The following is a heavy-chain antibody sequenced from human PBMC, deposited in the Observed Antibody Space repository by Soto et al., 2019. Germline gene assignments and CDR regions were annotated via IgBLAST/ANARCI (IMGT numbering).Heavy chain of an antibody. CDR3: GAGQFFSDY. CDR2: MSFDGSNT. J-gene: IGHJ4*02. CDR1: GFTFSSYG. Sequence: QVQLVESGGGVVQPGRSLRLSCAASGFTFSSYGMHWVRQAPGKGLEWVALMSFDGSNTYYADSVKGRFTISRDNSQNTLYLQMHSLRAEDTSLYYCGAGQFFSDYWGQGTLVTVSS. D-gene: IGHD6-19*01. V-gene: IGHV3-30*03.